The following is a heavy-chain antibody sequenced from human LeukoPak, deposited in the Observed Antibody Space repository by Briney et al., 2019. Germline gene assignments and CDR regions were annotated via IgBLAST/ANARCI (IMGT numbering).Heavy chain of an antibody. CDR1: GGSISSGGYS. CDR2: IYHSGST. D-gene: IGHD3-22*01. Sequence: SQTLSLTCAVSGGSISSGGYSWSWIRQPPGKGLEWIGYIYHSGSTYYNPSLKSRVTISVDRSKNQFSLKLSSVTAADTAVYYCARGSRSVYYDSRGHWYFDLWGRGTLVTVSS. J-gene: IGHJ2*01. CDR3: ARGSRSVYYDSRGHWYFDL. V-gene: IGHV4-30-2*01.